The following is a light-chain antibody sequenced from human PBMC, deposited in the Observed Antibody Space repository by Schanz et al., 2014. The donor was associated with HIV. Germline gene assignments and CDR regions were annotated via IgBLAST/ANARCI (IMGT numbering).Light chain of an antibody. CDR2: AAS. J-gene: IGKJ4*01. Sequence: AIQMTQSPSSLSASVGDRVTITCRASQAIRDDVGWYQQRPGRAPRLLISAASTLQSGVPSRFSGRGLGTDFTLIISSLQPEDFATYYCLQDYSYPLTFGGGTKVEIK. CDR1: QAIRDD. V-gene: IGKV1-6*02. CDR3: LQDYSYPLT.